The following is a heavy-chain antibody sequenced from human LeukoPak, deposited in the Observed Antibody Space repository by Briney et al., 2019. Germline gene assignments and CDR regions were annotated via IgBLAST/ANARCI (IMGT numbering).Heavy chain of an antibody. CDR1: GYTFTSYG. V-gene: IGHV1-18*01. J-gene: IGHJ5*02. CDR2: ISAYNGNT. D-gene: IGHD3-3*01. Sequence: GASVKVSCKASGYTFTSYGISWVRQAPGQGLEWMGWISAYNGNTNYAQKLQGRVTMTTDTSTSTAYMELRSLRSDDTAVYYCARDPARDFWSGRNWFDPWGQGTLVTVSS. CDR3: ARDPARDFWSGRNWFDP.